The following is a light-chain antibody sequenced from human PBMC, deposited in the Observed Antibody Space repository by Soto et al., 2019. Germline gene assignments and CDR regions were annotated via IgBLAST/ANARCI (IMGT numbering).Light chain of an antibody. CDR1: SSDVGSYNL. V-gene: IGLV2-23*01. CDR3: CSYAAGITWL. J-gene: IGLJ3*02. Sequence: QSVLSQPASVSGSPGQSITISCTGTSSDVGSYNLVSWYQQHPGKAPKLIIYEDSKRPSGVSNRFSGSKSGNTASLTISGLQAEDEADYYCCSYAAGITWLFGGGTKLTVL. CDR2: EDS.